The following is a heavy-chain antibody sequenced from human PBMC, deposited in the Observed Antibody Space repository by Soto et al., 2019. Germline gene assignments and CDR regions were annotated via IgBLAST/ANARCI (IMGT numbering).Heavy chain of an antibody. V-gene: IGHV4-34*01. CDR1: GVSFSDYY. CDR3: AGFFGYKYGRVDP. J-gene: IGHJ5*02. CDR2: INHSGST. D-gene: IGHD5-18*01. Sequence: SETLSLTCAVYGVSFSDYYWSWVRQPPGKGLEWIGEINHSGSTNYNASLQSRATISVDTSKNQFSLKLRSVTAADTSMYYCAGFFGYKYGRVDPWGQGSKVTVS.